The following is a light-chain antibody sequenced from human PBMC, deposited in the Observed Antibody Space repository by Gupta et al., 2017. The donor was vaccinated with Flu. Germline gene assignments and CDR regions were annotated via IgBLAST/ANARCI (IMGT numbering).Light chain of an antibody. CDR2: RNN. V-gene: IGLV1-47*01. CDR1: SSNIGSNY. Sequence: HSSLTPPPSSSGTPRRRITTSSSGSSSNIGSNYVYWYQQLPGTAPKLLIYRNNQRPSGVPDRFSGSKSGTSASLAISGLRSEDEADYYCAAWDDSLSGGVFGGGTKLTVL. CDR3: AAWDDSLSGGV. J-gene: IGLJ3*02.